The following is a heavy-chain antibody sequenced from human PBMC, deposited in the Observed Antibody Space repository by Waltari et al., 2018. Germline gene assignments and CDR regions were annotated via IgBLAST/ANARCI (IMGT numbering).Heavy chain of an antibody. CDR1: GYTFTSYY. CDR2: INPSGGST. Sequence: QVQLVQSGAEVKKPGASVKVSCKASGYTFTSYYMHWVRQAPGQGLEWMGIINPSGGSTSYAQKFHGRGTMTRYTSTSTVYIELSSLRSEDTAVYYCAREGHDYGDYYFDYWGQGTLATVSS. D-gene: IGHD4-17*01. CDR3: AREGHDYGDYYFDY. J-gene: IGHJ4*02. V-gene: IGHV1-46*01.